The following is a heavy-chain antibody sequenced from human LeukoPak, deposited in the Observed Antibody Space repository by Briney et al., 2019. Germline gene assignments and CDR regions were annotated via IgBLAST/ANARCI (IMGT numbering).Heavy chain of an antibody. J-gene: IGHJ4*02. CDR1: GFTFNKYA. CDR3: ANDFDH. V-gene: IGHV3-23*01. CDR2: ISGSDDNT. Sequence: PGGSLRLSCAASGFTFNKYAMSWVRQAPGKGLEWVSTISGSDDNTYYADSVKGRFTISRDISKNTLYLQMNSLRADDTAVYYCANDFDHWGQGTLVPVSS.